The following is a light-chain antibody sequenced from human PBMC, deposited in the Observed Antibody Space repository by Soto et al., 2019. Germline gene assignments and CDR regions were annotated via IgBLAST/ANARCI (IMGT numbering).Light chain of an antibody. CDR2: EVS. Sequence: QSALTQPPSASGSPGQSVTISCTGTSGDVGGYNYVSWYQQLPGKAPKLMIYEVSKRPSGVPDRFSGSKSGNTASLTVSGLQTEDEADYYCSSYAGSSNLGVFGGGTKLTVL. J-gene: IGLJ2*01. V-gene: IGLV2-8*01. CDR3: SSYAGSSNLGV. CDR1: SGDVGGYNY.